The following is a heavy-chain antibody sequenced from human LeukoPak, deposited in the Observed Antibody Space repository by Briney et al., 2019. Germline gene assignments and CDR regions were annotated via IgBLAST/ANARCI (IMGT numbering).Heavy chain of an antibody. D-gene: IGHD5-24*01. CDR3: ARGLLDGYTHPAAFDI. Sequence: SETLSLTCTVSGGSISSYYWSWIRQPPGKGLEWIGYIYYSGSTNYNPSLRSRVTISVDTSKNQFSLKLSSVTAADTAVYYCARGLLDGYTHPAAFDIWGQGTMVTVSS. V-gene: IGHV4-59*01. J-gene: IGHJ3*02. CDR1: GGSISSYY. CDR2: IYYSGST.